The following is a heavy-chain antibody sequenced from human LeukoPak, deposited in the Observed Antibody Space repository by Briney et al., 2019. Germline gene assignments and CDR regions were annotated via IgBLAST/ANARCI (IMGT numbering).Heavy chain of an antibody. CDR3: ARRDYYGSGSYYTFYYGMDV. J-gene: IGHJ6*02. Sequence: SQTLSLTCAVSGGSLSSGDYSWSWVRQPSGKGLEWIGNIYHSGSTYYNPSLKSRVTISVDRSKNQFSLKLSSVTAADTAVYYCARRDYYGSGSYYTFYYGMDVWGQGTTVTVSS. CDR2: IYHSGST. V-gene: IGHV4-30-2*01. CDR1: GGSLSSGDYS. D-gene: IGHD3-10*01.